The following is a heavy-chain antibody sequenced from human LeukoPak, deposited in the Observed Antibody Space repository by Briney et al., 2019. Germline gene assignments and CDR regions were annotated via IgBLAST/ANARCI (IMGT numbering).Heavy chain of an antibody. CDR2: IKQDGSEK. J-gene: IGHJ6*02. CDR3: ARDPRIAVAGTIFFYYYGMDV. Sequence: PGGSLRLSCAASGFTFSSYWMSWDRQAPGKGLEWVANIKQDGSEKYYVDSVKGRFTISRDNAKNSLYLQMNSLRAEDTAVYYCARDPRIAVAGTIFFYYYGMDVWGQGTTVTVSS. V-gene: IGHV3-7*03. CDR1: GFTFSSYW. D-gene: IGHD6-19*01.